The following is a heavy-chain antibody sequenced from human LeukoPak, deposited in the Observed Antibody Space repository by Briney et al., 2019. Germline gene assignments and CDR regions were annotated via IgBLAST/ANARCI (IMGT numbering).Heavy chain of an antibody. Sequence: PGGSLRLSCAASGFTVSSNYMSWVRQAPGKGLEWVSVIYSGGSTYYADSVKGRFTISRDNSKNTLYLQMNSLRAEDTAVYYCARDSGGIAVAGTDYWGQGTLVTVSS. CDR2: IYSGGST. V-gene: IGHV3-66*01. D-gene: IGHD6-19*01. CDR1: GFTVSSNY. CDR3: ARDSGGIAVAGTDY. J-gene: IGHJ4*02.